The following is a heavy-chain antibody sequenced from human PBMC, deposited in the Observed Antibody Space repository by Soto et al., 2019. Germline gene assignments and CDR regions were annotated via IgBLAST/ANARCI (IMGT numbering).Heavy chain of an antibody. CDR3: ARGVTTNRGVIVIVYYLDS. CDR2: IYHSGGT. V-gene: IGHV4-4*02. J-gene: IGHJ4*02. Sequence: SETLSLTFAVSGGSIRSTNWWTWVRQPPGRGLEWIGEIYHSGGTNYNSSLESRVSLSVDRSKNQFSLKLRSVTAADTAVYYCARGVTTNRGVIVIVYYLDSWGQGIPVTAPQ. CDR1: GGSIRSTNW. D-gene: IGHD3-10*01.